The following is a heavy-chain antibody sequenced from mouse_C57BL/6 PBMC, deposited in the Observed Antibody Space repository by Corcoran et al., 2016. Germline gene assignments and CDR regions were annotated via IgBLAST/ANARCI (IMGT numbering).Heavy chain of an antibody. Sequence: EVQLQQSGPELVKPGASVKISCKASGYTFTDYYMNWVKQSHGKSLEWIGDINPNNGGTSYNQKFKGKATLTVDKSSSTAYMELRSLTSEDSAVYYCARNYYYGSSFLFDYWGQGTTLTVSS. D-gene: IGHD1-1*01. J-gene: IGHJ2*01. CDR3: ARNYYYGSSFLFDY. CDR2: INPNNGGT. V-gene: IGHV1-26*01. CDR1: GYTFTDYY.